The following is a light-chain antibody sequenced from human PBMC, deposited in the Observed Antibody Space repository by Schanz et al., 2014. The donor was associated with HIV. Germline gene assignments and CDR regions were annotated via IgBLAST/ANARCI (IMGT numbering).Light chain of an antibody. CDR2: EVT. Sequence: QSALTQPPSASGSPGQSVTISCTGTSSDVGGYNYVSWCQQHPGKAPKLMIYEVTKRPSGVSNRFSGSKSGNTASLTISGLQAEDEADYYCCSYTTTSTYVFGAGTKLTVL. CDR1: SSDVGGYNY. CDR3: CSYTTTSTYV. J-gene: IGLJ1*01. V-gene: IGLV2-14*01.